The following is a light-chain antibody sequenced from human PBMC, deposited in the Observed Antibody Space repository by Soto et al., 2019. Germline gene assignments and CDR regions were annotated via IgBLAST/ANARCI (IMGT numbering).Light chain of an antibody. CDR3: SSYTSSRTYV. J-gene: IGLJ1*01. CDR1: STDVGTYNY. CDR2: EVS. V-gene: IGLV2-14*01. Sequence: QSALTQPASVSGSPGQSITISCTGTSTDVGTYNYVSWYQLHPGKAPKLILSEVSNRPSGVSNRFSGSKSGNTASLTIAGLEAEEEADYRCSSYTSSRTYVFGAGTKVTVL.